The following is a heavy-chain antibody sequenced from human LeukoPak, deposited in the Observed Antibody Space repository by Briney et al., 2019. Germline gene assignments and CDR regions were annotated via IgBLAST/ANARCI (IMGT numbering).Heavy chain of an antibody. V-gene: IGHV1-69*05. CDR2: IIPIFGTA. D-gene: IGHD5-18*01. CDR1: GGTFSSYA. CDR3: ARVRNGNSYGFSQDAFDI. Sequence: SVKVSCKASGGTFSSYAISWVRQAPGQGLEWMGGIIPIFGTANYAQKFQGWVTMTRDTSISTAYMELSRLRSDDTAVYYCARVRNGNSYGFSQDAFDIWGQGTMVTVSS. J-gene: IGHJ3*02.